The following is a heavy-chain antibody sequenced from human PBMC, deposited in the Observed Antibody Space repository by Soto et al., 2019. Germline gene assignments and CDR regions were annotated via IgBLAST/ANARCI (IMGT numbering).Heavy chain of an antibody. D-gene: IGHD3-16*01. J-gene: IGHJ5*02. V-gene: IGHV4-59*01. CDR2: ISYSGTT. Sequence: SETLSLTCTVSGGSINSYYWSWIRQPPGKGLEWIGYISYSGTTNYNPSLKSRVTISLDTSKSQFSLKLSSLTAADTAVYYCARAPGVWDNWFDPWGQGILVTVSS. CDR3: ARAPGVWDNWFDP. CDR1: GGSINSYY.